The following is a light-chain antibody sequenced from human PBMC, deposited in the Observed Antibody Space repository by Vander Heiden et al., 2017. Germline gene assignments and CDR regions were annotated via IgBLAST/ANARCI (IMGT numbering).Light chain of an antibody. CDR3: QQENNWRST. Sequence: EIVMTQSPATLSVSPGERATLSCGASQSVSSNLAWYQQKPGQTPRLLIYAASTRATGIPDRFSGRGSGTEFTLTISSLHSEDFAVYYCQQENNWRSTFGQGTKLEIK. V-gene: IGKV3-15*01. CDR2: AAS. J-gene: IGKJ2*01. CDR1: QSVSSN.